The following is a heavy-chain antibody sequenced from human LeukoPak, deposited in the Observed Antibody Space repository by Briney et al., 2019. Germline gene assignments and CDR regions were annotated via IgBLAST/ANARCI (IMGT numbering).Heavy chain of an antibody. D-gene: IGHD1-26*01. CDR3: ARVGVSTALDI. CDR1: GFTFRTYW. Sequence: GGSLRLSCAASGFTFRTYWMHWVRQAPGKGLAWVSCINTDGSDTRYADSVKGRFTISRDNAKNTLYLQMNSLRAEDTAVYYCARVGVSTALDIWGQGTMVTVSS. CDR2: INTDGSDT. V-gene: IGHV3-74*01. J-gene: IGHJ3*02.